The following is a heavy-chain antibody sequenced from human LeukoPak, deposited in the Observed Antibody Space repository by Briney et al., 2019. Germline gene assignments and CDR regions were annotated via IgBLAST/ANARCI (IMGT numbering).Heavy chain of an antibody. D-gene: IGHD4-17*01. V-gene: IGHV3-21*01. CDR3: ARATDGDYVPY. CDR2: ISSSSSYI. CDR1: GFTFSSYS. J-gene: IGHJ4*02. Sequence: GGSLRLSCAASGFTFSSYSMNWVRQAPGKGLEWVSSISSSSSYINYADSVKGRFTISRDNAKNSLYLQMDSLRAEDTAVYYCARATDGDYVPYWGQGTLVTVSS.